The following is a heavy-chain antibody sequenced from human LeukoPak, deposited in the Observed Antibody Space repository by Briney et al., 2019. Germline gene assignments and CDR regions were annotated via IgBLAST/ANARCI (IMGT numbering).Heavy chain of an antibody. CDR2: INPSGGST. D-gene: IGHD5-24*01. CDR3: ARDRWLQSAGGYYYGMDV. CDR1: GYTFTSYY. Sequence: ASVKVSCKASGYTFTSYYMHWARQAPGQGLEWMGIINPSGGSTSYAQKFQGRVTMTSDTSTSTVYMELSSLRSEDTAVYYCARDRWLQSAGGYYYGMDVWGQGTTVTVSS. V-gene: IGHV1-46*01. J-gene: IGHJ6*02.